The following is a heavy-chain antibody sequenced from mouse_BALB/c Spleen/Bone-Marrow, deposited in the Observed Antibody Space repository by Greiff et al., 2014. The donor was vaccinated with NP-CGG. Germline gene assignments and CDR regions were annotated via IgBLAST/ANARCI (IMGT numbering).Heavy chain of an antibody. Sequence: LVESGAELVKPGASVKLSCKASGYTFTSYYMYWVKQRPGQGLEWIGEINPSNGGTNFNEKFKSKATLTVDKSSSTAYMQLSSLTPEDSAVYYCTREGDSPFAYWGQGTLVTVSA. D-gene: IGHD2-13*01. V-gene: IGHV1S81*02. CDR1: GYTFTSYY. CDR2: INPSNGGT. CDR3: TREGDSPFAY. J-gene: IGHJ3*01.